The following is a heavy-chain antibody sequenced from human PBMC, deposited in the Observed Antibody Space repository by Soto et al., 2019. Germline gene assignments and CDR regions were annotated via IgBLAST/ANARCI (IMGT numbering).Heavy chain of an antibody. CDR3: ARVRFAADPYYFDY. CDR2: IYHSGST. Sequence: PSETLSLTCAVYGGSFSGYYGSGIRQTPGKGLEWIGYIYHSGSTNYNPSLKSRVTISVDTSKNQFSLKLSSVTAADTAVYYCARVRFAADPYYFDYWGQGTLVTVSS. V-gene: IGHV4-59*01. J-gene: IGHJ4*02. D-gene: IGHD6-13*01. CDR1: GGSFSGYY.